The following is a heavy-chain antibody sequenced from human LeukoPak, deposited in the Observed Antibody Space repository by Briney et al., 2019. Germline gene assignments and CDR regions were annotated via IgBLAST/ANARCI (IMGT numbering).Heavy chain of an antibody. CDR3: ARHRGYSYGLSGWFDP. V-gene: IGHV5-51*01. Sequence: GESLKISCKGSGYSFSSYWIAWVRQMPGKGLEWMGIIYPGDSDTRYTPSFQGHVTISADKSISTASLQWSSLKASDTAMYYCARHRGYSYGLSGWFDPWGQGTLVTVPS. CDR1: GYSFSSYW. J-gene: IGHJ5*02. D-gene: IGHD5-18*01. CDR2: IYPGDSDT.